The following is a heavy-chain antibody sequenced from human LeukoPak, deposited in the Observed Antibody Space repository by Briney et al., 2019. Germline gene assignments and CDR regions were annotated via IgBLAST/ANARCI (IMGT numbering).Heavy chain of an antibody. J-gene: IGHJ3*02. CDR1: GYTFIGYY. V-gene: IGHV1-2*02. D-gene: IGHD5-12*01. Sequence: ASVKVSCKASGYTFIGYYMHWVRQAPGQGLEWMGWINPNSGGTNYAQKFQGRVTMTRDTSISTAYMELSRLRSDDTAVYYCAKTKDIVATDDAFDIWGQGTMVTVSS. CDR2: INPNSGGT. CDR3: AKTKDIVATDDAFDI.